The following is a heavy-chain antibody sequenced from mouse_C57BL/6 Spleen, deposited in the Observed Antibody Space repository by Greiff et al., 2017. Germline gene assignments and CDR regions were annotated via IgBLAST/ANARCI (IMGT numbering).Heavy chain of an antibody. CDR3: ARDWAAY. V-gene: IGHV1-26*01. J-gene: IGHJ3*01. Sequence: EVQLQQSGPELVKPGASVKISCKASGYTFTDYYMNWVKQSHGKSLEWIGDINPNNGGTSYNQKFKGKATLTVDKSSSTAYMELRSLTSEDSAVYYCARDWAAYWGKGTLVTVSA. CDR2: INPNNGGT. CDR1: GYTFTDYY.